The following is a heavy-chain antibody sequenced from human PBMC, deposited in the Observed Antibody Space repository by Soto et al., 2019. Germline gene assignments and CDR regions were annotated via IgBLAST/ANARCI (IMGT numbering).Heavy chain of an antibody. CDR1: GFSLSTSGVG. J-gene: IGHJ5*02. CDR3: AHKEEFYDFWSGYYSNNWFDP. V-gene: IGHV2-5*01. Sequence: SGPTLVNPTQTLTLTCTFSGFSLSTSGVGVGWIRQPPEKALEWLALIYWNDDKRYSPSLKSRLTITKDTSKNQVVLTMTNMDPVDTATYYCAHKEEFYDFWSGYYSNNWFDPWGQGTLVTVSS. D-gene: IGHD3-3*01. CDR2: IYWNDDK.